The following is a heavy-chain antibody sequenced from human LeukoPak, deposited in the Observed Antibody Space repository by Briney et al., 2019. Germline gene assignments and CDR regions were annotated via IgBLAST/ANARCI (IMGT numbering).Heavy chain of an antibody. CDR1: GGSISSYY. J-gene: IGHJ4*02. Sequence: SETLSLTCTVSGGSISSYYWSWIRQPAGKGLEWIGRIYTSGSTNYNPSLKSRVTMSVDTSKNQFSLKLSSVTAADTAVYYCARGAYYYGSRKIFDYWGQGTLVTVSS. CDR2: IYTSGST. V-gene: IGHV4-4*07. CDR3: ARGAYYYGSRKIFDY. D-gene: IGHD3-10*01.